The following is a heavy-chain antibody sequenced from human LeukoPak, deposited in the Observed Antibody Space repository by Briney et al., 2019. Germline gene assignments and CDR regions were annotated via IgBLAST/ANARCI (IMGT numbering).Heavy chain of an antibody. D-gene: IGHD5-12*01. J-gene: IGHJ4*02. V-gene: IGHV3-23*01. CDR2: ISGSGGST. CDR3: ARYGYSGYVHYFDY. CDR1: GFTFSSYA. Sequence: PGGSLRLSCAASGFTFSSYAMSWVRQAPGKGLEWVSAISGSGGSTYYADSVKGRFTISRDNSKNTLYLQMNSLRAEDTAVYYCARYGYSGYVHYFDYWGQGTLVTVSS.